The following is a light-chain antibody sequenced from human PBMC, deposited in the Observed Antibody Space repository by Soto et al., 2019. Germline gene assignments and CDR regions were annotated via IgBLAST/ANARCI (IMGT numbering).Light chain of an antibody. CDR1: QSVSSN. CDR2: DAS. V-gene: IGKV3-15*01. CDR3: QHYNTWPPWT. J-gene: IGKJ1*01. Sequence: EIVMTQSPATLSVSPGERATLSCRASQSVSSNLAWYQQKPGQAPRLLIYDASTKATGIPARFRSSGSGAEFTITISSLQSEDVAVYYCQHYNTWPPWTFGQGTKVEIK.